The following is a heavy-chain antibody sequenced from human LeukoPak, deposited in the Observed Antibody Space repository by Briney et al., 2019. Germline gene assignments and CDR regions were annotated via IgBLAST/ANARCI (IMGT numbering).Heavy chain of an antibody. D-gene: IGHD1-1*01. Sequence: PSGTLSLTCTVSGGSISSGSYYWSWIRQPAGKGLEWIGRIYTSGSTNYNPSLKSRVTMSVDTSKNQFSLKLSSVTAADTAVYYCARDGATGTTLIWFDPWGQGTLVTVSS. CDR1: GGSISSGSYY. J-gene: IGHJ5*02. CDR2: IYTSGST. V-gene: IGHV4-61*02. CDR3: ARDGATGTTLIWFDP.